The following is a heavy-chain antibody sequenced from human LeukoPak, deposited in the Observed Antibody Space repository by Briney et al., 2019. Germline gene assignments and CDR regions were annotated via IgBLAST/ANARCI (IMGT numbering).Heavy chain of an antibody. D-gene: IGHD1-26*01. CDR2: INPTGDST. Sequence: ASVKVSCKASGYTFTSYYMHWVRQAPGQGLEWMGLINPTGDSTGYAQKFQGRVTMTTDTSTSTAYMELRSLRSDDTAVYYCARDGIVGATVPDYWGQGTLVTVSS. CDR3: ARDGIVGATVPDY. V-gene: IGHV1-46*01. CDR1: GYTFTSYY. J-gene: IGHJ4*02.